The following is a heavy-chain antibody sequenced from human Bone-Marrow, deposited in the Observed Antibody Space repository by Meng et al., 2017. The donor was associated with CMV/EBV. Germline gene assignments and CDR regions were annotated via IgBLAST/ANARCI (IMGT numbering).Heavy chain of an antibody. Sequence: SETLSLTCTVSGGSISSYYWSWIRQPPGKGLEWIGYIYYSGSTNYNPSLKSRVTISVDTSKNQFSLKLSSVTAADTAVYYCAREGSSAFTVTTFDYWGQGKLVNVSS. CDR1: GGSISSYY. CDR3: AREGSSAFTVTTFDY. J-gene: IGHJ4*02. CDR2: IYYSGST. V-gene: IGHV4-59*12. D-gene: IGHD4-17*01.